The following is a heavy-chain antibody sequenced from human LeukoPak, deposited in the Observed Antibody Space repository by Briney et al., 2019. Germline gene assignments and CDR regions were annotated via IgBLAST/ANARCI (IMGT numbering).Heavy chain of an antibody. D-gene: IGHD5-18*01. V-gene: IGHV3-74*01. J-gene: IGHJ6*03. CDR2: FNGEGTIT. Sequence: GGSLRLSCAAAGFTFSSYWMHWVRQAPGKGLVWVSRFNGEGTITTYADSVKGRFTISRDNAKNTLYLQMNSLRAEDTAVYYCAREGVVDTAMDAYYMDVWGKGTTVTISS. CDR3: AREGVVDTAMDAYYMDV. CDR1: GFTFSSYW.